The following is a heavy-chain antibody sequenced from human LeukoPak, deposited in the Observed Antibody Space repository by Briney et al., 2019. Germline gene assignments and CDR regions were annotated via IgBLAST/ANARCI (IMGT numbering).Heavy chain of an antibody. Sequence: GGSLRLSCAASGFTFSSYSMNWVRQAPGKGLEWVSYISSSSSTIFYADSVKGRFTISRDNAKNSLYLQMHSLRDEDTTVYYCARAWYSWGYYFDYWGQGTLVTVSS. D-gene: IGHD1-26*01. CDR1: GFTFSSYS. J-gene: IGHJ4*02. V-gene: IGHV3-48*02. CDR3: ARAWYSWGYYFDY. CDR2: ISSSSSTI.